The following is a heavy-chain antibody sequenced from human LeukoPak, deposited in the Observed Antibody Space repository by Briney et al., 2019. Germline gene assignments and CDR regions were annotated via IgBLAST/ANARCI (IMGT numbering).Heavy chain of an antibody. CDR2: INPNSGGT. J-gene: IGHJ5*02. D-gene: IGHD2-15*01. CDR1: GYTFTGYY. CDR3: ARIVVVVAATPERYWFDP. Sequence: ASVKVSCKASGYTFTGYYMHWVRQAPGQGLEWMGWINPNSGGTNYAQKFQGRVTMTRDTSISTAYMELSRLRSDDTAVYYCARIVVVVAATPERYWFDPWGQGTLVTVSS. V-gene: IGHV1-2*02.